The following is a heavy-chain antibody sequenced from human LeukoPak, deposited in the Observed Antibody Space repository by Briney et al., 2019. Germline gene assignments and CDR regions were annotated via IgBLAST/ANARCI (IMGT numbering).Heavy chain of an antibody. J-gene: IGHJ5*02. CDR1: GGSFSGYY. CDR2: INHTGST. D-gene: IGHD2-15*01. V-gene: IGHV4-34*01. Sequence: SETLSLTCAVYGGSFSGYYWSWIRQPPGKGLEWIGEINHTGSTNYNPSLKSRVTISVDTSKNQLSLKLRSVTAADTAVYYCAGEPGYCSGGSCYGGWFAPWGQGTLVTVSS. CDR3: AGEPGYCSGGSCYGGWFAP.